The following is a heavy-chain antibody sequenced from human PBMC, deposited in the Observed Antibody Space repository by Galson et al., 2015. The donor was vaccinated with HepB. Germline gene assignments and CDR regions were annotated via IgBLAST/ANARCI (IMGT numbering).Heavy chain of an antibody. V-gene: IGHV3-7*03. CDR2: IKQDGSEK. J-gene: IGHJ4*02. Sequence: SLRLSCAASGFTFSSYWMSWVRQASGKGLEWVANIKQDGSEKYYVDSVKGRFTISRDNAKNSLYLQMNSLRAEDTAVYYCARDRRYSSGWYRVVDYWGQGTLVTVSS. CDR3: ARDRRYSSGWYRVVDY. CDR1: GFTFSSYW. D-gene: IGHD6-19*01.